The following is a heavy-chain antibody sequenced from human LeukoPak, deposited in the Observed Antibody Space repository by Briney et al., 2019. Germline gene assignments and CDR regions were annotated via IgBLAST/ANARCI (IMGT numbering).Heavy chain of an antibody. Sequence: GGSLRLSCAASGFTFSDYYMSWIRQAPGKGLEWVSYISSSGSTIYYADSVKGRFTISRDNAKNSLYLQMNSLRAEDTALYYCAKEYIMVRGVTAHYYGMDVWGQGTTVTVSS. CDR1: GFTFSDYY. CDR3: AKEYIMVRGVTAHYYGMDV. V-gene: IGHV3-11*01. J-gene: IGHJ6*02. D-gene: IGHD3-10*01. CDR2: ISSSGSTI.